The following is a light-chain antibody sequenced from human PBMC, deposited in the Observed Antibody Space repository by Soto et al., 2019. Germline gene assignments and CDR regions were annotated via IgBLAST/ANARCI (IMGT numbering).Light chain of an antibody. J-gene: IGLJ1*01. Sequence: QSGLTQPPSASGTTGQRVTISCSGSSSNIGSNTVNWYQQLPGTAPKLLIYSNNQRPSGVPDRFSGSKSGTSASLAISGLQSEDEADYYCAAWDDSLNGLFVFGTGTKVTV. CDR3: AAWDDSLNGLFV. CDR2: SNN. CDR1: SSNIGSNT. V-gene: IGLV1-44*01.